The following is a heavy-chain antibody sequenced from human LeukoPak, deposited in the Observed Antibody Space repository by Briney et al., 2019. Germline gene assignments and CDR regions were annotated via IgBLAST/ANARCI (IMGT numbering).Heavy chain of an antibody. CDR3: ARGSSSWYSYFDY. CDR1: GGTFSSYA. Sequence: ASVKVSCKASGGTFSSYAISWVRQAPGQGREWMGRIIPILGIANCAQKFQGRVTITADKSTSTASMELSSLRSEDTAVYYCARGSSSWYSYFDYWGQGTLVTVSS. J-gene: IGHJ4*02. D-gene: IGHD6-13*01. V-gene: IGHV1-69*04. CDR2: IIPILGIA.